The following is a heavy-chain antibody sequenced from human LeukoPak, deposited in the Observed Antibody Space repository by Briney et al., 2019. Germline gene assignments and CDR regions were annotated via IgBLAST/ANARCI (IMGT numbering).Heavy chain of an antibody. J-gene: IGHJ6*03. CDR1: GGTLYTYS. Sequence: SVRVSCKTSGGTLYTYSFNWVRQAPGQGLEWMGGIIPMFGTTDVAQKFQGRVTITADRSTSTAYMDLTGLTSEDTAVYYCARTPGGYRNYMDVWDIGATVTVSS. CDR2: IIPMFGTT. V-gene: IGHV1-69*06. CDR3: ARTPGGYRNYMDV. D-gene: IGHD5-18*01.